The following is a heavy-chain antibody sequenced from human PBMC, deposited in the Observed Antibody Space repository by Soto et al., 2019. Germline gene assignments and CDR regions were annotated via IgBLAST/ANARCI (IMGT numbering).Heavy chain of an antibody. CDR3: ARFARGITGTTGHFDY. CDR1: GYSFTSYW. D-gene: IGHD1-7*01. V-gene: IGHV5-51*01. CDR2: IYPGDSDT. Sequence: GESLKISCKGSGYSFTSYWIGWVRQMPGKGLEWMGIIYPGDSDTRYSPSFQGQVTISADKSISTAYLQWSSLKASDTAMYYCARFARGITGTTGHFDYWGQGTLVTVSS. J-gene: IGHJ4*02.